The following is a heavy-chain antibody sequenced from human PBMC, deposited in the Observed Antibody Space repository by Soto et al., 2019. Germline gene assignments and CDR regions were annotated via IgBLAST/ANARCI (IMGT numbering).Heavy chain of an antibody. V-gene: IGHV1-2*04. Sequence: QVQLVQSGAEVKKPGASVKVSCKASGYTFTGYYMHWVRQAPGQGLEWMGWINPNSGGTNYAQKYPGWVTMNRDTYRRTAYMELCRRRYDDTAVYYCASVKVDGYGPRYYCMDVWGQEDTVTVSS. CDR1: GYTFTGYY. CDR3: ASVKVDGYGPRYYCMDV. J-gene: IGHJ6*02. D-gene: IGHD5-12*01. CDR2: INPNSGGT.